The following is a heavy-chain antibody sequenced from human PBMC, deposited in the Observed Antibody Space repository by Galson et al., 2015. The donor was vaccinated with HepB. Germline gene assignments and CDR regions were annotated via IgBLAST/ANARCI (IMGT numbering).Heavy chain of an antibody. D-gene: IGHD1-26*01. Sequence: SLRLSCAASGFTFSHYAMHWVRQAPGKGLEWVATISYDGGSKYYADPVRGRFTISRDNSKNTVSLQMNSLSPEATAVYYCARENSGTYYGYFDYWGRGNLVTVSS. J-gene: IGHJ4*02. CDR1: GFTFSHYA. CDR2: ISYDGGSK. CDR3: ARENSGTYYGYFDY. V-gene: IGHV3-30-3*01.